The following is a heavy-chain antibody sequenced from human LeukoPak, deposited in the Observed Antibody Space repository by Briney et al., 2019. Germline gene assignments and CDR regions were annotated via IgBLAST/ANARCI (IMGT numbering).Heavy chain of an antibody. D-gene: IGHD3-22*01. V-gene: IGHV3-7*01. CDR3: VRDYGYYYDRSGIY. CDR2: IMQDGTEK. J-gene: IGHJ4*02. Sequence: GGSLRLSCAASGFTVSSNYMSWVRQAPGKGLEWVANIMQDGTEKYYVDSVKGRFTISKDNAKNSVYLHMNSLRDEDTAVYYCVRDYGYYYDRSGIYWGQGTLVTVSS. CDR1: GFTVSSNY.